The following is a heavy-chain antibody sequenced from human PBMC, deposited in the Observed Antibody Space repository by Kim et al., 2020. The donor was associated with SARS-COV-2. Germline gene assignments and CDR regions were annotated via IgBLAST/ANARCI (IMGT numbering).Heavy chain of an antibody. Sequence: SFQGQVTISADKSINTAYLQWSSLRASDTAMYYCARIVYCGGDCYRNFDYWGQGTLVTVSS. J-gene: IGHJ4*02. D-gene: IGHD2-21*02. CDR3: ARIVYCGGDCYRNFDY. V-gene: IGHV5-51*01.